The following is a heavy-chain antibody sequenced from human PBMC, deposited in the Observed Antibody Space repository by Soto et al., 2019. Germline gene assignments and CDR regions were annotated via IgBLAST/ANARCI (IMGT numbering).Heavy chain of an antibody. V-gene: IGHV5-51*01. CDR1: GYTFTDYW. Sequence: GESLKISCKGSGYTFTDYWIGWVRQLPGKGLEWMGIIYPGDSDTRYSPSFQGHVTITVDKSTSTAYLQWNTLKASDTAMYYCARHIGNFRHYYYAMDVWGQGTTVTVSS. CDR2: IYPGDSDT. CDR3: ARHIGNFRHYYYAMDV. J-gene: IGHJ6*02. D-gene: IGHD3-16*02.